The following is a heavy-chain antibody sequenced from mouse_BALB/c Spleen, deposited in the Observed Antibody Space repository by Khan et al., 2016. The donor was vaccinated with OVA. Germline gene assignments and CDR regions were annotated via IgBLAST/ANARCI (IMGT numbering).Heavy chain of an antibody. CDR2: IYPGDGDT. J-gene: IGHJ1*01. V-gene: IGHV1-82*01. CDR3: ARFITTEWYFDV. Sequence: QVQLKESGPELVKPGASVKISCKASGYAFSSSWMNWVKQRPGQGLEWIGRIYPGDGDTNYNGKFKGKATLTADKSSSTAYMQLSSLTSVDSAVYFCARFITTEWYFDVWGAGTTVTVSS. CDR1: GYAFSSSW. D-gene: IGHD1-1*01.